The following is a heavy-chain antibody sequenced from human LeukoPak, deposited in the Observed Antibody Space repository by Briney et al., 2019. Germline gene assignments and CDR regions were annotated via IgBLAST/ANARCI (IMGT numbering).Heavy chain of an antibody. CDR3: ARSVDKGTVDY. CDR1: GLSFSSW. CDR2: INQDGGET. D-gene: IGHD5-12*01. V-gene: IGHV3-7*03. Sequence: GGSLRLSCAASGLSFSSWMAWVRQAPGQGLEWVANINQDGGETYYVDSVQGRFTISRDNAKNSLFLQMNSLRAEDTAVYCARSVDKGTVDYWGQGTLVTVSS. J-gene: IGHJ4*02.